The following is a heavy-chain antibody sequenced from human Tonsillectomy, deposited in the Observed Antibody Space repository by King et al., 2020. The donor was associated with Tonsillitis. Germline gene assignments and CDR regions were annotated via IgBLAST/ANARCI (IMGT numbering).Heavy chain of an antibody. Sequence: QLVQSGGGVVQPGRSLRLSCAASGFTFSSYGMHWVRQAPGKGLEWVAVISYDGSNKYYADSVKGRFTISRDNSKNTLYLQMNSLRAEDTAVYYCAASIFGYSYGRKPYYYGMDVWGQGATVTVSS. CDR2: ISYDGSNK. CDR3: AASIFGYSYGRKPYYYGMDV. J-gene: IGHJ6*02. V-gene: IGHV3-30*03. CDR1: GFTFSSYG. D-gene: IGHD5-18*01.